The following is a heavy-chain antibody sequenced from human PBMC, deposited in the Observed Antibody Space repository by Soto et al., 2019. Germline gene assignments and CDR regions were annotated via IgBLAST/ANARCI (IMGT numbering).Heavy chain of an antibody. Sequence: QVQLVESGGGVVQPGRSLRLSCAASGFTFSSYGMHWVRQAPGKGLEWVAVISYDGSNKYYADSVKGRFTISRDNXXNTLYLQMNSLRAEDTAVYYCAKGYSSGWYATFDYWGQGTLVTVSS. CDR1: GFTFSSYG. J-gene: IGHJ4*02. V-gene: IGHV3-30*18. CDR2: ISYDGSNK. CDR3: AKGYSSGWYATFDY. D-gene: IGHD6-19*01.